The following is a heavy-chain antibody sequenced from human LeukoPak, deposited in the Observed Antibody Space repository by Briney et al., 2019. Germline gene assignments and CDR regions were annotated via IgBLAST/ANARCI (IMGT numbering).Heavy chain of an antibody. Sequence: GGSLRLSCAASGFTFTDFYMNWVRQAPGKGLEWVSSISGSGDKTYYADSVKGRFTISRDNSKSTMYLQMNSLRAEDTAVYHCAKTNGYYDLWGQGTLVIVSS. CDR3: AKTNGYYDL. CDR2: ISGSGDKT. D-gene: IGHD3-22*01. CDR1: GFTFTDFY. J-gene: IGHJ4*02. V-gene: IGHV3-23*01.